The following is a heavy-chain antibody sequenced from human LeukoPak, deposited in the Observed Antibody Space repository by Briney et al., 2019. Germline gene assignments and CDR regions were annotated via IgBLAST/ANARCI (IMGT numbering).Heavy chain of an antibody. Sequence: GGSLRLSCAASGFTFSSYEMNWVRQAPGKGLEWVSYISSSGSTIYYADSVKGRFTTSRDNAKNSLYLQMNSLRAEDTAVYYCARVAVVAFDIWGQGTMVTVSS. D-gene: IGHD2-21*01. CDR1: GFTFSSYE. J-gene: IGHJ3*02. CDR2: ISSSGSTI. CDR3: ARVAVVAFDI. V-gene: IGHV3-48*03.